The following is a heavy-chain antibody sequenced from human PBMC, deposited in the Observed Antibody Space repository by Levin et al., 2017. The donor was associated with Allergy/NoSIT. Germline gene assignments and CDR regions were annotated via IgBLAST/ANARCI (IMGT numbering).Heavy chain of an antibody. J-gene: IGHJ4*02. Sequence: GESLKISCKGSGYSFSSQWIGWVRQLPGKGLEWMGIIFPDDSDIRYGPSFQGQVTISADKSINTAYVQWSSLKASDTATYYCVMCGSAWRPDYWGQGALVTVSS. D-gene: IGHD6-19*01. CDR2: IFPDDSDI. V-gene: IGHV5-51*01. CDR1: GYSFSSQW. CDR3: VMCGSAWRPDY.